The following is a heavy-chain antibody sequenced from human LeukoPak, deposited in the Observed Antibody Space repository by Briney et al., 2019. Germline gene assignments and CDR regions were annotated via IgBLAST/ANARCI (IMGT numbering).Heavy chain of an antibody. D-gene: IGHD3-22*01. J-gene: IGHJ4*02. CDR1: GFTFSSNY. Sequence: GGSLRLSCAASGFTFSSNYMSWVRQAPGKGLEWVSVIYSGGSTYYADSVKGRFTISRDNSKNTLYLQMNSLRAEDTAVYYCARLYDSSGYPYYFDYWGQGTLVTVSS. V-gene: IGHV3-53*01. CDR2: IYSGGST. CDR3: ARLYDSSGYPYYFDY.